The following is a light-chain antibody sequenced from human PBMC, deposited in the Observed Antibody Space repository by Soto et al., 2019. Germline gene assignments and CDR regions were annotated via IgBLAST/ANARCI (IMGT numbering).Light chain of an antibody. CDR2: EVS. J-gene: IGLJ2*01. CDR3: SSYASSSTLL. CDR1: SSDIGSYHY. Sequence: QSALTQPASVSGSPGQSIAISCTGTSSDIGSYHYVSWYQHHPGKAPKLIIYEVSNRPSGVSDRFSGSKSGSTASLTISGLRAEDEAGYYCSSYASSSTLLFGGGTKVTVL. V-gene: IGLV2-14*01.